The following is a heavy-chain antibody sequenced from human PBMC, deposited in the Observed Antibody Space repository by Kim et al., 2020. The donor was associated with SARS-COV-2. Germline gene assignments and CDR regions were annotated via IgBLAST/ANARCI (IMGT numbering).Heavy chain of an antibody. J-gene: IGHJ4*02. Sequence: SETLSLTCTVSGGSVSSGSYYWSWIRQPPGKGLEWIGYIYYSGSTNYNPSLKSRVTISVDTSKNQFSLKLSSVTAADTAVYYCARDKYGSGSSHIDYWGQGTLVTVSS. CDR2: IYYSGST. D-gene: IGHD3-10*01. CDR1: GGSVSSGSYY. V-gene: IGHV4-61*01. CDR3: ARDKYGSGSSHIDY.